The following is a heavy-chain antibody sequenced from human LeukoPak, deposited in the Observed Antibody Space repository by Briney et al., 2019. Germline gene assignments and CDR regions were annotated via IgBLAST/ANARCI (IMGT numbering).Heavy chain of an antibody. J-gene: IGHJ4*02. D-gene: IGHD1-1*01. Sequence: ASVKVSCKASGYTFTGYYMHWVRQAPGQGLEWMGRINPDSGGTDFAQKFQGRATMTRDTSISTAYMELTRLRSDDTAVYYCARGGEWNDVSFWGQGTPVTVSS. V-gene: IGHV1-2*06. CDR3: ARGGEWNDVSF. CDR1: GYTFTGYY. CDR2: INPDSGGT.